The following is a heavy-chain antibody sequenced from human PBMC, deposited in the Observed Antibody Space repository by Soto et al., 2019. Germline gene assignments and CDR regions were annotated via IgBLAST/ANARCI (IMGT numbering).Heavy chain of an antibody. J-gene: IGHJ4*02. V-gene: IGHV1-3*01. CDR1: GYTLTGYA. Sequence: ASVKGSCKASGYTLTGYAMHWVRQAPGQRLEWMGWINAGNGNTKYSQKFQGRVTITRDTSASTAYMELSSLRSEDTAVYYCARDLGGWPDYWGQGTLVTVSS. D-gene: IGHD2-15*01. CDR3: ARDLGGWPDY. CDR2: INAGNGNT.